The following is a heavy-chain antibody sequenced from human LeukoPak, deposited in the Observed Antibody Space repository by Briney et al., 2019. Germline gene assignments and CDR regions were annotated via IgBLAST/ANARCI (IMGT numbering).Heavy chain of an antibody. CDR2: FYHSGST. CDR1: GYSISSGYF. J-gene: IGHJ3*02. CDR3: ARDQAVTHAGRNAFDI. Sequence: PSETLSLTCTVPGYSISSGYFWGWIRQPPGKGLEWIGSFYHSGSTYYNPSLKSRVTISVDTSKNQFSLKLSSVTAADTAVYFCARDQAVTHAGRNAFDIWGQGTMVIVSS. D-gene: IGHD4-11*01. V-gene: IGHV4-38-2*02.